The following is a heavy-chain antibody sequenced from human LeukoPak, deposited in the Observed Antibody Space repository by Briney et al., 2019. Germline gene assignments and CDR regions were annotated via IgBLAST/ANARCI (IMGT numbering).Heavy chain of an antibody. D-gene: IGHD3-10*01. J-gene: IGHJ4*02. V-gene: IGHV3-49*03. CDR3: TKFRTVRGVIILGLDD. Sequence: GGSLRLSCTASGFTFGDYAMSWFRQAPGKGLEWVGFIRSKAYGGTTEYAASVKGRFSISRDDSKSIAYLQMNSLKTEDTAVYYCTKFRTVRGVIILGLDDWGQGTLVTVSS. CDR2: IRSKAYGGTT. CDR1: GFTFGDYA.